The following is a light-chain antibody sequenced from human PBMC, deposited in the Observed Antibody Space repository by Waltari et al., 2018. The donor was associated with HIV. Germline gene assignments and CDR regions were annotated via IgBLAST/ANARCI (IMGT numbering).Light chain of an antibody. J-gene: IGLJ3*02. V-gene: IGLV6-57*03. CDR3: QSCYNTYRV. Sequence: NFTLTQPHSVSESPGKTVTISCTRSSGSIGRDYVHWYQHRPGSAPSLVIYEDNQRPSGVPGRFSGSIDTSSNSSSLTISGLEPEDEAYYYCQSCYNTYRVFGGGTKLTVL. CDR2: EDN. CDR1: SGSIGRDY.